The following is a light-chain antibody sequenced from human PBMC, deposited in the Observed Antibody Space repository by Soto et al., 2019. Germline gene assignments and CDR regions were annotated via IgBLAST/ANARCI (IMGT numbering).Light chain of an antibody. J-gene: IGLJ3*02. CDR1: SSNIGAGYD. CDR2: GNS. CDR3: QSYASSLSGWV. V-gene: IGLV1-40*01. Sequence: QPVLTQPPSVSGAPGQRVTISCTGSSSNIGAGYDVHWYQQLPGTAPKLLIYGNSNRPSGVPDRFSGSKSGTSASLAIPGLQAEDEADYYCQSYASSLSGWVFGGGTKLTVL.